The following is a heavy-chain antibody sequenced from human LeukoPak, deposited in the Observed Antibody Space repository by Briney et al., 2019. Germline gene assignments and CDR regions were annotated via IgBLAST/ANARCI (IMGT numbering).Heavy chain of an antibody. CDR3: ANSQNWRSGTGNFDY. CDR1: GGTFSSYA. D-gene: IGHD3-10*01. J-gene: IGHJ4*02. Sequence: SVKVSCKASGGTFSSYAISWVRQAPGQGLEWMGRIIPILGIANYAQKFQGRVTITADKSTSTAYMELSSLRSEDTAVYYCANSQNWRSGTGNFDYWGQGTLVTVSS. CDR2: IIPILGIA. V-gene: IGHV1-69*04.